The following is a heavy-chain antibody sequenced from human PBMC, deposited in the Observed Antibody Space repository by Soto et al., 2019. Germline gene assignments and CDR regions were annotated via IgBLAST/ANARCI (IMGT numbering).Heavy chain of an antibody. CDR3: ARDGSDYWKGYYFDY. J-gene: IGHJ4*02. CDR1: GFTFSSYG. V-gene: IGHV3-33*01. D-gene: IGHD4-17*01. CDR2: IWYDGSNK. Sequence: GGSLRLSCAASGFTFSSYGMHWVRQAPGKGLEWVAVIWYDGSNKYYADSVKGRFTISRDNSKNTLYLQMNSLRAEDTAVYYCARDGSDYWKGYYFDYWGQGTLVTVSS.